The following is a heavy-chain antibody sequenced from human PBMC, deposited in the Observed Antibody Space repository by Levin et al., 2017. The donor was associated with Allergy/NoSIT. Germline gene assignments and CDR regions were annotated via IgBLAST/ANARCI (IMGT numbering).Heavy chain of an antibody. CDR3: ARVMTTVTPGAFDY. D-gene: IGHD4-11*01. V-gene: IGHV1-69*06. J-gene: IGHJ4*02. Sequence: SVKVSCKASGGTFSSYAISWVRQAPGQGLEWMGGIIPIFGTANYAQKFQGRVTITADKSTSTAYMELSSLRSEDTAVYYCARVMTTVTPGAFDYWGQGTLVTVSS. CDR1: GGTFSSYA. CDR2: IIPIFGTA.